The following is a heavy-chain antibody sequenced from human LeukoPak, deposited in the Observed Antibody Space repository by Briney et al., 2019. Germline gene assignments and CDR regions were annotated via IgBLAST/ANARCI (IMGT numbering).Heavy chain of an antibody. CDR3: ARDKGGLGV. CDR2: IYYSGST. J-gene: IGHJ6*02. V-gene: IGHV4-59*01. CDR1: GGSISSYY. Sequence: SETLSLTCTVSGGSISSYYWSWIRQPPGKGLEWIGYIYYSGSTNYNPYLKSRVTISVDTSKNQFSLKLSSVTAADTAVYYCARDKGGLGVWGQGTTVTVSS.